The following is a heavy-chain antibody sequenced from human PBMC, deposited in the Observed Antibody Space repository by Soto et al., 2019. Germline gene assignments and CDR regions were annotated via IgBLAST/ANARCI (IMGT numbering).Heavy chain of an antibody. CDR1: GFTVGSNP. V-gene: IGHV3-66*01. J-gene: IGHJ4*02. CDR2: IYTGGTT. Sequence: EVQLVESGGGLVQPGGSLRLSCAVSGFTVGSNPMTWVRQAPRKGLEWVSAIYTGGTTYYADSVKGRFTISRDNSKNTLYLQMNNLRVEDTALYYCARDAAVTGSGLDYWGQGTLVTVSS. CDR3: ARDAAVTGSGLDY. D-gene: IGHD6-19*01.